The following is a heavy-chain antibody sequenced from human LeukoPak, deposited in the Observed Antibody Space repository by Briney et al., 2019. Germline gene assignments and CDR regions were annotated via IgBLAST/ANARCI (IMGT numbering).Heavy chain of an antibody. J-gene: IGHJ4*02. CDR3: ARAGQWLVLYYFDY. Sequence: GRSLRLSCAASGFTFTGYYMHWVRQAPGQGLEWMGWINPNSGGTNYAQKFQGRVTMTRDTSISTAYMELSRLRSDDTAVYYCARAGQWLVLYYFDYWGQGTLVTVSS. CDR2: INPNSGGT. V-gene: IGHV1-2*02. D-gene: IGHD6-19*01. CDR1: GFTFTGYY.